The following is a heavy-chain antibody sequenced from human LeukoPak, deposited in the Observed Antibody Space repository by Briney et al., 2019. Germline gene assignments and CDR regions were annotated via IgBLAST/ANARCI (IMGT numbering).Heavy chain of an antibody. D-gene: IGHD1-26*01. CDR2: IYYSGST. CDR1: GGSISSSSYY. CDR3: ARGPPSGSYAFDAFDI. Sequence: ASETLSLTCTVSGGSISSSSYYWGWIRQPPGKGLEWIGSIYYSGSTYYNPSLKSRVTISVDTSKNQFSLKLSSVTAADTAVYYCARGPPSGSYAFDAFDIWGQGTMVTVSS. V-gene: IGHV4-39*07. J-gene: IGHJ3*02.